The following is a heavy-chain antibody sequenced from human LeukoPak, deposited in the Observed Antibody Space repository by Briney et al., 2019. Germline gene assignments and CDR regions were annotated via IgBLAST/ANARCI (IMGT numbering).Heavy chain of an antibody. CDR2: ISSNGGST. D-gene: IGHD2-8*01. CDR1: GFTFSSYA. Sequence: LPGGSLRLSCAASGFTFSSYAMHWVRQAPGKGLEYVSAISSNGGSTYYANSVKGRFTISRDNSKNTLYLQMGSLRAEDMAVYYWARGGYCTNGVCYYGDYGRDYWGQGTLVTVSS. CDR3: ARGGYCTNGVCYYGDYGRDY. J-gene: IGHJ4*02. V-gene: IGHV3-64*01.